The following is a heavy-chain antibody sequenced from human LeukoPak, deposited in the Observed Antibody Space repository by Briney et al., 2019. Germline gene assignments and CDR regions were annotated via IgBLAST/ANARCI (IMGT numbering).Heavy chain of an antibody. CDR3: TRPALEDEGGYFDY. V-gene: IGHV4-39*01. J-gene: IGHJ4*02. CDR1: GGSISSSSYY. D-gene: IGHD1-1*01. Sequence: SETLSLTCTVSGGSISSSSYYWGWIRQPPGKGLEWIGSIYYSGSTYYNPSLKSRVTISVDTSKNQFSLKLSSVTAADKAVYYCTRPALEDEGGYFDYWGQGTLVTVSS. CDR2: IYYSGST.